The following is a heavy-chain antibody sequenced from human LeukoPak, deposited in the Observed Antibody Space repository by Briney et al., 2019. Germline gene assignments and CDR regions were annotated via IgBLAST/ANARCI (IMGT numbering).Heavy chain of an antibody. CDR1: GGSFSGYY. CDR3: AREGRGTMVRGVISK. Sequence: SETLSLTCAVYGGSFSGYYCSWIRQPPGKGLEWIGEINHSGSTNYNPSLKSRVTISVDTSKNQFSLKLSSVTAADTAVYYCAREGRGTMVRGVISKWGQGNLVTVSS. J-gene: IGHJ4*02. CDR2: INHSGST. D-gene: IGHD3-10*01. V-gene: IGHV4-34*01.